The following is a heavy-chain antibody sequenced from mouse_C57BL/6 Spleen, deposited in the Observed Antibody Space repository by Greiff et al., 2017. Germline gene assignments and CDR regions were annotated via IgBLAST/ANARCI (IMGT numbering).Heavy chain of an antibody. Sequence: EVQLQQSGAELVRPGASVKLSCTASGFNIKDDYMHWVKQRPEQGLEWIGWIDPENGDTEYASKFQGKATITADTSSNTAYLQLSSLTSEDTAVYYCTTQGRYAMDYWGQGTSVTVSS. CDR2: IDPENGDT. CDR3: TTQGRYAMDY. CDR1: GFNIKDDY. V-gene: IGHV14-4*01. J-gene: IGHJ4*01. D-gene: IGHD3-3*01.